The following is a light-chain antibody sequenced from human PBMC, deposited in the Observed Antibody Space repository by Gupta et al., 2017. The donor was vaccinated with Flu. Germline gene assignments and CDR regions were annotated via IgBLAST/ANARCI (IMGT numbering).Light chain of an antibody. Sequence: DIEMTQAPGRLSVSPGQRVTPSCRASQSVTTKLAWYQQKPCQAPKVLIYGASTRATGTPARFSGSGSGTEFTLTISSLQSEDFAVYFCQQYNHWPPYSFGQGTTVEIK. CDR1: QSVTTK. V-gene: IGKV3-15*01. CDR3: QQYNHWPPYS. CDR2: GAS. J-gene: IGKJ2*03.